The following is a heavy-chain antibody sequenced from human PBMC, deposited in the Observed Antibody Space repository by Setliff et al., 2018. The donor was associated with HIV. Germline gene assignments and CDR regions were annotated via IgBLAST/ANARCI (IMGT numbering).Heavy chain of an antibody. D-gene: IGHD6-19*01. CDR2: ISPNFGHT. J-gene: IGHJ6*02. CDR3: ARLGSGWSDSYYYAMDI. Sequence: ASVKVSCKASGGTFSSYAISWVRQAPGHGLEWMGWISPNFGHTKYAQKFLDRVTMTIDTATSRAYMELRSLRSDNTAVYFCARLGSGWSDSYYYAMDIWGQGTMVTVS. CDR1: GGTFSSYA. V-gene: IGHV1-18*01.